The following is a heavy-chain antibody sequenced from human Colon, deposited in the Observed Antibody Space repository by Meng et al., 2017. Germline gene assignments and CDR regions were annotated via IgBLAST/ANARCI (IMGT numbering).Heavy chain of an antibody. CDR3: ARENCYYYDSSGHINL. Sequence: GESLKISCAASGFTFSSYEMNWVRQAPGKGLEWVSYISSSGSTIYYADSVKGRFTISRDNAKNSLYLQMNSLRAEDTAVYYCARENCYYYDSSGHINLWGQGTTVTVSS. J-gene: IGHJ6*02. V-gene: IGHV3-48*03. D-gene: IGHD3-22*01. CDR2: ISSSGSTI. CDR1: GFTFSSYE.